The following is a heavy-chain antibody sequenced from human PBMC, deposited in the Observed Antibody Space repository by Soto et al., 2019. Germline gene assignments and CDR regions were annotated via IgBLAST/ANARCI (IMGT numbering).Heavy chain of an antibody. D-gene: IGHD5-12*01. CDR2: ISSSGSTK. Sequence: GGSLRLSCAASGFTFSRYEMNWVRQAPGKGLEWVSYISSSGSTKYYADSVKGRFTISRDNAKNSLYLQMNSLRVEDTAVYYCARVGDGYNLNYWGQGTLVTVSS. CDR3: ARVGDGYNLNY. J-gene: IGHJ4*02. CDR1: GFTFSRYE. V-gene: IGHV3-48*03.